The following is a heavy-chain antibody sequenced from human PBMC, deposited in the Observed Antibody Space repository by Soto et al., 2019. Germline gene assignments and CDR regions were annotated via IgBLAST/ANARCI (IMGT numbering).Heavy chain of an antibody. CDR1: GFSLSTSGVG. J-gene: IGHJ5*02. D-gene: IGHD3-16*01. V-gene: IGHV2-5*01. Sequence: SGPTLVNPTQTLTLTCTFSGFSLSTSGVGVGWIRQPPGKALEWLALLYWNDDKRYSPSLKSRLTITKDTSKNQVVMTMSNMELVDTATYYWVWGSFPNWFDPWGKGILVTVSS. CDR3: VWGSFPNWFDP. CDR2: LYWNDDK.